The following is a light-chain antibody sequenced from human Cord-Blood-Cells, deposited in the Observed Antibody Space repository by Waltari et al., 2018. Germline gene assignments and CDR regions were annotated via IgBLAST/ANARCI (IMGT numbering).Light chain of an antibody. CDR1: QSVLYSSNNKNY. CDR3: QQHYSTPPT. CDR2: WAS. J-gene: IGKJ4*01. Sequence: DIVMTQSPDSLAVSLGERATINCKSSQSVLYSSNNKNYLAWYQQKPGQPPKLLIYWASTRESGVPDRFSVSGSGTDFTLTISSLQAEDVAVYYCQQHYSTPPTFGGGTKVEIK. V-gene: IGKV4-1*01.